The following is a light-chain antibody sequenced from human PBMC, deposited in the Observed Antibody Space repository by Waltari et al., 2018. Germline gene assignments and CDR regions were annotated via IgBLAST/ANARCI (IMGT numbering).Light chain of an antibody. V-gene: IGLV2-8*01. CDR1: SSDVGGYTY. J-gene: IGLJ1*01. CDR2: EVN. CDR3: SSYAGSNNLV. Sequence: QSALTQPPSASGSRGQSVTISCTATSSDVGGYTYVSWYQHHPGEAPKLMIFEVNKRPSGVPDRFSGSKSGNTASLTVSGLQAEDDADYYCSSYAGSNNLVFGTGTKVTVL.